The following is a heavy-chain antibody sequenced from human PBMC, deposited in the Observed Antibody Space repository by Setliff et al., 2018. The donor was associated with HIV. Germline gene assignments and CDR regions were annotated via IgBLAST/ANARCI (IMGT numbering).Heavy chain of an antibody. J-gene: IGHJ6*03. V-gene: IGHV4-4*07. D-gene: IGHD6-19*01. CDR3: ARGEVAVLKPDYYYMDV. Sequence: SLTCTVSGGSISNYYWSWIRQPAGKGLEWIGRIYSTGSTNYNPSLKSRVTMSIDTSKNQFSLKLNSVTAADTAIYYCARGEVAVLKPDYYYMDVWGKGTTVTVSS. CDR2: IYSTGST. CDR1: GGSISNYY.